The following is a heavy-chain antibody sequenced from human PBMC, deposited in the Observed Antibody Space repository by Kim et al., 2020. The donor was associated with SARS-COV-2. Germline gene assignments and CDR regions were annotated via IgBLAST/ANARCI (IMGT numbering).Heavy chain of an antibody. J-gene: IGHJ3*02. Sequence: SETLSLTCAVSGGSISSSNWWSWVRQPPGKGLEWIGEIYHSGITNYNPSLKSRVTISVDKSKNQFSLQLSSVTAADTAVYYCARVVVGATGAFDIWGQGTMVTVSS. V-gene: IGHV4-4*02. CDR2: IYHSGIT. D-gene: IGHD1-26*01. CDR1: GGSISSSNW. CDR3: ARVVVGATGAFDI.